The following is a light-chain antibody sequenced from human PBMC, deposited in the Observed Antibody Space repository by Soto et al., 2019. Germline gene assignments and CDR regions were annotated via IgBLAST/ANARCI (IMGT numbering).Light chain of an antibody. J-gene: IGLJ1*01. CDR2: TTN. CDR3: AAWDDSLNRHV. Sequence: QSVLTQPHSASGTPGQRVTISCSGSSSNIGTSSVHWFQQLPGTAPKLLISTTNQRPSGVPERFSGSKSGTSASLASRGLLSEDEADYYCAAWDDSLNRHVFGTGTKLTVL. V-gene: IGLV1-44*01. CDR1: SSNIGTSS.